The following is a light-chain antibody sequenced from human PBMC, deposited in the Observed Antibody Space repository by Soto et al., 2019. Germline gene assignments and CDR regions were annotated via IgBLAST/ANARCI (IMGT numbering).Light chain of an antibody. J-gene: IGKJ1*01. Sequence: EIVMTQSPATLSVSPGERATLSCRTSQSVKSNLAWYQQKPGQAPRLLIYGASTRATGIPARFSGSGSGTEFTLTIXSLQSEDFAVYYCQQYNKWPPWTFGQGTKVEIK. V-gene: IGKV3D-15*01. CDR2: GAS. CDR3: QQYNKWPPWT. CDR1: QSVKSN.